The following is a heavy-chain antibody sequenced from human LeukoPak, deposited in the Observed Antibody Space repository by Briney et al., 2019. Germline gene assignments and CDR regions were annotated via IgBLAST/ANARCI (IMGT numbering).Heavy chain of an antibody. D-gene: IGHD3-9*01. CDR3: AKDQFRYFDWPPGDFDY. V-gene: IGHV3-23*01. CDR1: GFTFSSYA. CDR2: ISGSGGST. Sequence: GGSLRLSCAASGFTFSSYAMSWVRQAPGKGLEWVSAISGSGGSTYYADSVKGRFTISRDNSKNTLYLQMNSLRAEATAVYYCAKDQFRYFDWPPGDFDYWGQGPLVTVSS. J-gene: IGHJ4*02.